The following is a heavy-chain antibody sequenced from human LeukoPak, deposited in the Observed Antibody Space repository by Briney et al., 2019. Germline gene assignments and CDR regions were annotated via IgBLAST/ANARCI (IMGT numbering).Heavy chain of an antibody. J-gene: IGHJ4*02. CDR1: GFTFSAFW. V-gene: IGHV3-7*01. D-gene: IGHD4-17*01. Sequence: PGGSLRLSCAASGFTFSAFWMSWVRQTPEKGLEFVANIDQDGRLKSLLDSVKGRFTISRDNAKNSVHLQMNSLRPEDTAVYYCARGGGDYGDYAGQYYFDYWGQGTLVTVSS. CDR3: ARGGGDYGDYAGQYYFDY. CDR2: IDQDGRLK.